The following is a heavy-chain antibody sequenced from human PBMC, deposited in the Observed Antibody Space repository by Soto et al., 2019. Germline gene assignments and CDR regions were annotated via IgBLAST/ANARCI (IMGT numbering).Heavy chain of an antibody. V-gene: IGHV5-51*01. D-gene: IGHD6-13*01. Sequence: PGESLKISCKGSGYSFTSYWIGWVRQMPGKXLEWMGIIYPGDSDTRYSPSFQGQVTISADKSISTAYLQWSSLKASDTAMYYCARHQYSSSFNSAYYYGMDVWGQGSTVTVSS. CDR1: GYSFTSYW. CDR3: ARHQYSSSFNSAYYYGMDV. J-gene: IGHJ6*02. CDR2: IYPGDSDT.